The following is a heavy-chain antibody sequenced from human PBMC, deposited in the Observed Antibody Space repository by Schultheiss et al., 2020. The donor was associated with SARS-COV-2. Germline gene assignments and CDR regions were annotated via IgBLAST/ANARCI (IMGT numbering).Heavy chain of an antibody. V-gene: IGHV3-23*01. Sequence: GGSLRLSCAASGFTFSSYGMHWVRQAPGKGLEWVSAISGSGGSTYYADSVKGRFTISRDNSKNTLYLQMNSLKTEDTAVYYCTTHIAVAGTLRNYWGQGTLVTVSS. CDR2: ISGSGGST. CDR1: GFTFSSYG. CDR3: TTHIAVAGTLRNY. D-gene: IGHD6-19*01. J-gene: IGHJ4*02.